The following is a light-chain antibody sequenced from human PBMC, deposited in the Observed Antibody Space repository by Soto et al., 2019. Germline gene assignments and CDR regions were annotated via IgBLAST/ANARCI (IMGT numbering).Light chain of an antibody. CDR3: TSYTTRSTLV. CDR1: SSDVGGYNY. Sequence: QSALTQPASVSGSPGQSITISCTGTSSDVGGYNYVSWYQQQSGKAPKLMIYEVTNRPSGVSDRFSASKSGNTASLTISGLQAEDEADYYCTSYTTRSTLVFGGGTQLTVL. J-gene: IGLJ7*01. V-gene: IGLV2-14*01. CDR2: EVT.